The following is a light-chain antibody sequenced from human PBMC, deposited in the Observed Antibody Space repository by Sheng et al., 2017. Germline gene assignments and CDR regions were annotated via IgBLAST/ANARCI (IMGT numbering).Light chain of an antibody. V-gene: IGLV2-14*03. CDR3: SSYTSSSTLVV. CDR2: DVS. J-gene: IGLJ2*01. Sequence: QSALTQPRSVSGSPGQSVTISCTGTSSDVGGYNYVSWYLQHPGKAPKLMIYDVSKRPSGVSNRFSGSKSGNTASLTISGLQAEDEADYYCSSYTSSSTLVVFGGGTKLTVL. CDR1: SSDVGGYNY.